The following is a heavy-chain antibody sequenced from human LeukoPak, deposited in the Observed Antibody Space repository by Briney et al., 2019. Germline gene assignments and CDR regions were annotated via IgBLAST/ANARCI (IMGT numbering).Heavy chain of an antibody. CDR1: GFTFSSYA. CDR3: ARDGYSSTLYYFDY. J-gene: IGHJ4*02. D-gene: IGHD6-13*01. Sequence: GGSLRLPCAASGFTFSSYAMHWVRQAPGKGLEYVSAISSNGGSTYYANSVKGRFTISRDNSKNTLYLQMGSLRAEDMAVYYCARDGYSSTLYYFDYWGQGTLVTVSS. CDR2: ISSNGGST. V-gene: IGHV3-64*01.